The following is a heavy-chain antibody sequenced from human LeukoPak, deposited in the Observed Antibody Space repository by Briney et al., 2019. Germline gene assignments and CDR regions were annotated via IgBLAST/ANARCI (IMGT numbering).Heavy chain of an antibody. CDR1: GYTFTFYY. Sequence: ASVKVSCKASGYTFTFYYIHWVRQAPGQGLEWMGWINPNIGGTNYAQKFQGRVTMTRDTSISTAYMELSRLRPDDTAVYYCARPTATWLQGGDDAFDIWGQGTVVTVSS. D-gene: IGHD5-24*01. J-gene: IGHJ3*02. CDR3: ARPTATWLQGGDDAFDI. V-gene: IGHV1-2*02. CDR2: INPNIGGT.